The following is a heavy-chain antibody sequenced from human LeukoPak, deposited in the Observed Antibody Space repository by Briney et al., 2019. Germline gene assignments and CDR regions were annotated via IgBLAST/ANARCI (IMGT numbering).Heavy chain of an antibody. V-gene: IGHV4-59*01. Sequence: PSETLSLTCTVSGESISSYYWSWIRQPPGKGLEWIGYIHYSGSTNYNPSLKSRVTISVDTSKNQFSLKLSSVTAADTAVYYCARGPLDIPDLGNYMDVWGKGTTVTVSS. CDR2: IHYSGST. D-gene: IGHD7-27*01. CDR3: ARGPLDIPDLGNYMDV. CDR1: GESISSYY. J-gene: IGHJ6*03.